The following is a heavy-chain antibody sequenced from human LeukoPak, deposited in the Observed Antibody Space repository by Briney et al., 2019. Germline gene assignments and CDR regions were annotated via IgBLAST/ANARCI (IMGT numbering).Heavy chain of an antibody. CDR1: GFTFSSYS. CDR2: ISTSSSYI. CDR3: ARVHYYDSSGLDY. V-gene: IGHV3-21*01. J-gene: IGHJ4*02. Sequence: AGGSLRLSCAASGFTFSSYSMNWVRQAPGKGLEWVSSISTSSSYINYADSVKGRFTISRDNAKNSLYLQMNSLRAEDTAVYYCARVHYYDSSGLDYWGQGTLVTVSS. D-gene: IGHD3-22*01.